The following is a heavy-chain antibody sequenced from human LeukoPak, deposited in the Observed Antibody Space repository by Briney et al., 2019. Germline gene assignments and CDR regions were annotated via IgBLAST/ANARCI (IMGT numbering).Heavy chain of an antibody. CDR2: ISGSGGST. D-gene: IGHD3-10*01. J-gene: IGHJ4*02. Sequence: PGGSLRLSCAVSGFIFSGYAMSWVRQAPGKGLEWVSVISGSGGSTYHADSVKGRFTISRDNSKNTLYLQMNSLRAEDTAVYYCVKSLRGRETSSFDYRGQGTLVTVSS. CDR1: GFIFSGYA. CDR3: VKSLRGRETSSFDY. V-gene: IGHV3-23*01.